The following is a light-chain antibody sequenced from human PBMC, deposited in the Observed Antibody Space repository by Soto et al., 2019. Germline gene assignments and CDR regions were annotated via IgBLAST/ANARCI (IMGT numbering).Light chain of an antibody. CDR2: EGS. V-gene: IGLV2-23*01. CDR3: CSYAGSSTWV. CDR1: SSDVGSYNH. Sequence: QSALTQPASVSGSPGQSITISCTGTSSDVGSYNHVSWYQQYPGKAPKLMIYEGSKRPSGVSNRFSGSKSGNTASLTISGRQAEDEADYYCCSYAGSSTWVFGRGTKLIVL. J-gene: IGLJ3*02.